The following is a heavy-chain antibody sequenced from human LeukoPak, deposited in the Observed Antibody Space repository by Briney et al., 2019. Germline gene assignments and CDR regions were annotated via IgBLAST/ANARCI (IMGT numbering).Heavy chain of an antibody. V-gene: IGHV1-2*02. CDR3: AREDLYYYDSSGSEYFQH. CDR2: INPNSGGT. CDR1: GYTFTGYF. Sequence: ASVKVSCKASGYTFTGYFMHWVRQAPGQGLEWMGWINPNSGGTNYAQKFQGRVTMTRDTSISTAYMELSRLRSDDTAVYYCAREDLYYYDSSGSEYFQHWGQGTLVTVSS. D-gene: IGHD3-22*01. J-gene: IGHJ1*01.